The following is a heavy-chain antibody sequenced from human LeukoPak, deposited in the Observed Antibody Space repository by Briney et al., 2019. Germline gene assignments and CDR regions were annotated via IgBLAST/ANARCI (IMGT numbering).Heavy chain of an antibody. CDR3: ARDLGAAAAPPFDY. Sequence: ASVKVSCKASGYSFSTYGTSWVRQAPGQGLEWMGWISADNGNTNYAQKFQGRVTMTRDTSTSTVYMELSSLRSEDTAVYYCARDLGAAAAPPFDYWGQGTLVTVSS. J-gene: IGHJ4*02. D-gene: IGHD6-13*01. CDR2: ISADNGNT. CDR1: GYSFSTYG. V-gene: IGHV1-18*01.